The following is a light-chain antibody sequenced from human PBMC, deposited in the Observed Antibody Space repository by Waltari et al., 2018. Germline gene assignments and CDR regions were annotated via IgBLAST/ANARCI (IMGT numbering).Light chain of an antibody. V-gene: IGKV1-27*01. J-gene: IGKJ3*01. CDR1: QDIASF. CDR2: SAS. CDR3: QKYNVAPFT. Sequence: DNQMSQSPSSLSASVGDRVTITCPASQDIASFLAWFQQKPGEGPKLLLYSASALETGVPSRFSGRGSGTEFTLTISSLQPEDVATYYCQKYNVAPFTFGPGTKVDI.